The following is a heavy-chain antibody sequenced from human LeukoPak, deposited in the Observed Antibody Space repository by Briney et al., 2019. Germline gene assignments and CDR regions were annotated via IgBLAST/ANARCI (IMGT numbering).Heavy chain of an antibody. CDR3: ARHIASAGTAGFDF. D-gene: IGHD6-13*01. Sequence: SETLSLTCTVSGGSISSYYWSWIRQPAGKGLEWIGRIYSTGSTNYNPSLKSRVTMSVDTSKNQFSLRLRSVTAADTAVYYCARHIASAGTAGFDFWGQGAVVTVSS. V-gene: IGHV4-4*07. CDR1: GGSISSYY. CDR2: IYSTGST. J-gene: IGHJ4*02.